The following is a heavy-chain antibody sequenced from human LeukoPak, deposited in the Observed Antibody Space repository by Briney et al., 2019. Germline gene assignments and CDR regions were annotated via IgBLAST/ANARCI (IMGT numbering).Heavy chain of an antibody. Sequence: PGGSLRLSCAASGFTFSSYAMHWVRQAPGKGLEWVAVISYDGSNKYYADSVKGRFTISRDNSKNTLYLQMNSLRAEDTAVYYCARDNGIAARPHYYYYYMDVWGKGTTVTVSS. CDR2: ISYDGSNK. V-gene: IGHV3-30-3*01. D-gene: IGHD6-6*01. CDR3: ARDNGIAARPHYYYYYMDV. CDR1: GFTFSSYA. J-gene: IGHJ6*03.